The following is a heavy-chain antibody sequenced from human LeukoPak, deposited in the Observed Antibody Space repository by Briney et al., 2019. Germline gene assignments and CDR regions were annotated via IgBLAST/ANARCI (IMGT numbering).Heavy chain of an antibody. V-gene: IGHV4-39*07. D-gene: IGHD6-13*01. Sequence: PSETLSLTCTVSGGSISSSSYYWGWIRQPPGKGLEWIGSIYYSGSTYYNPSLKSRVTISVDTSKNQFSPKLSSVTAADTAVYYCAREFAFAAAADEGYYFDYWGQGTLVTVSS. CDR1: GGSISSSSYY. CDR3: AREFAFAAAADEGYYFDY. J-gene: IGHJ4*02. CDR2: IYYSGST.